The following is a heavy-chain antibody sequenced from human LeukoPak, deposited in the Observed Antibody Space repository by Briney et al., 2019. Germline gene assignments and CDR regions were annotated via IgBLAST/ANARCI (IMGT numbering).Heavy chain of an antibody. D-gene: IGHD3-22*01. CDR1: GFTFSSYG. V-gene: IGHV3-30*18. CDR2: ISYDGSNK. J-gene: IGHJ4*02. Sequence: GGSLRLSCAASGFTFSSYGMHWVRQAPGKGLEWVAVISYDGSNKYYADSAKGRFTISRDNSKNTLYLQMNSLRAEDTAVYYCAKSFAITMIVVVLMGDWGQGTLVTVSS. CDR3: AKSFAITMIVVVLMGD.